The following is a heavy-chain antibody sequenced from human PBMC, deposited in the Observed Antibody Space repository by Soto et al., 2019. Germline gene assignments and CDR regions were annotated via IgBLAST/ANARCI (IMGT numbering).Heavy chain of an antibody. CDR3: ARDRVVEVLMVYERDYGMDV. D-gene: IGHD2-8*01. CDR1: GGSISSGDSY. Sequence: SEALSLTCTVSGGSISSGDSYGSWIRQPPGKGLEWIGYIYYSGSTYYKPSLTSRVTISVDTSKKQFSLKLSSVTAADTAVYYCARDRVVEVLMVYERDYGMDVWGQGTTVT. V-gene: IGHV4-30-4*01. J-gene: IGHJ6*02. CDR2: IYYSGST.